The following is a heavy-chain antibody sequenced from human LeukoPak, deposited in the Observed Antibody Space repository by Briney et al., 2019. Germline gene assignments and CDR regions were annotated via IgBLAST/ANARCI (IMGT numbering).Heavy chain of an antibody. V-gene: IGHV3-30-3*01. Sequence: GGSLRLSCAASGFTFSGYAMHWVRQAPGKGLEWVAVISYDGSNKYYADSVKGRFTISRDNSKNTLYLQMNSLRAEDTAVYYCAKVTDDAFDIWGQGTMVTVSS. CDR1: GFTFSGYA. CDR2: ISYDGSNK. J-gene: IGHJ3*02. D-gene: IGHD4-11*01. CDR3: AKVTDDAFDI.